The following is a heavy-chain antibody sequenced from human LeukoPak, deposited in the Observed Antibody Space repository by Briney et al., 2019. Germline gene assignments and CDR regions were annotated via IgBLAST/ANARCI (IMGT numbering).Heavy chain of an antibody. V-gene: IGHV5-51*01. CDR2: IYPGYSDA. J-gene: IGHJ5*02. CDR3: VRFALTSSLDH. D-gene: IGHD6-13*01. CDR1: GYTLTNNW. Sequence: GESLQISCKISGYTLTNNWIGWVRQVPGKGLEWMGLIYPGYSDAKYSPSFQGQVTLSVDASSSTAYLQLTGLRASDTAIYYCVRFALTSSLDHWGQGTLVTVSS.